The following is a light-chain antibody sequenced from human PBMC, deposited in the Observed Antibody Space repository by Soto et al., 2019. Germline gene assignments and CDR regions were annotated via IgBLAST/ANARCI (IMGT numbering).Light chain of an antibody. J-gene: IGKJ5*01. CDR3: QHFRA. CDR2: GAS. Sequence: EIVLTQSPGTLSLSPGERATLSCRASQSIANNLAWYQQSPGQAPRLLIHGASTRATGIPARFSGSGSGTDFTLTLSRVEPDDFAVYYCQHFRAFGQGTRLEI. V-gene: IGKV3-20*01. CDR1: QSIANN.